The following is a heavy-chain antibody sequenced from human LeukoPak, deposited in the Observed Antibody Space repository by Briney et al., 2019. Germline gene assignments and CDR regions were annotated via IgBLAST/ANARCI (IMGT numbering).Heavy chain of an antibody. CDR3: AREYYDILAGYYIDYGMDV. D-gene: IGHD3-9*01. J-gene: IGHJ6*02. CDR2: ISSSGSTI. V-gene: IGHV3-11*01. CDR1: GFTFSDYY. Sequence: GGSLRLSCAAYGFTFSDYYMSWIRQAPGKGLGWVSYISSSGSTIYYADSVKGRFTISRDTAKNSLYLQMNSLSAEDTAVYYCAREYYDILAGYYIDYGMDVWGQGTTVTVSS.